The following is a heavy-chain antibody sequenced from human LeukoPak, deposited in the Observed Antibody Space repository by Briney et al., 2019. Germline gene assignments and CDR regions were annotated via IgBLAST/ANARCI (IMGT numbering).Heavy chain of an antibody. V-gene: IGHV3-23*01. Sequence: PGGSLGLSCAASGFTFSSYAMSWVRQAPGKGLEWVSAISGSGGSTYYADSVKGRLTIYRDNSKNTLYLQMNSLRVEDTAVYYCARKSSISTSHPEDCWGQGTLVTVSS. J-gene: IGHJ4*02. D-gene: IGHD1-26*01. CDR3: ARKSSISTSHPEDC. CDR1: GFTFSSYA. CDR2: ISGSGGST.